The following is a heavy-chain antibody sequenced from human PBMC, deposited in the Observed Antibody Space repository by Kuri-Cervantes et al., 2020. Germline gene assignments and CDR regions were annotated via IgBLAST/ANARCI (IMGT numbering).Heavy chain of an antibody. J-gene: IGHJ4*01. CDR3: AREEVYGDYGSRNDY. D-gene: IGHD4-17*01. CDR2: TNTNTGNP. CDR1: GGTFSSYA. Sequence: ASVKVSCKASGGTFSSYAISWVRQAPGQGLEWMGWTNTNTGNPTYAQGFTGRFVFSLDTSVSTAYLQISSLKAEDTAVYYCAREEVYGDYGSRNDYWGQGTLVTVSS. V-gene: IGHV7-4-1*02.